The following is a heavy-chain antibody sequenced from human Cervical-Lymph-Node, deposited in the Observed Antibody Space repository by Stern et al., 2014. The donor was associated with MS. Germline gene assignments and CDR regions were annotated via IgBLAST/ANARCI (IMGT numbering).Heavy chain of an antibody. D-gene: IGHD5-18*01. CDR2: ISHDGTVK. J-gene: IGHJ4*02. V-gene: IGHV3-30*18. CDR3: AKETGKAGSSYESYFDY. CDR1: GITFNNHG. Sequence: VQLVESGGGVVQPGRSLRLSCAASGITFNNHGMHWVRQAPGKGLEWVAVISHDGTVKHYADSVKARFTIFRDNSKMYLQMNSPRADDTAVYYCAKETGKAGSSYESYFDYWGQGTLVTVSS.